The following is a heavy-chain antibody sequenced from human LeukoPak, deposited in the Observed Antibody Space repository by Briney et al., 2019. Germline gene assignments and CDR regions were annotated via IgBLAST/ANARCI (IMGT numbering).Heavy chain of an antibody. J-gene: IGHJ4*02. CDR1: GGSITSSTYY. V-gene: IGHV4-39*07. Sequence: SETLSLTCTVSGGSITSSTYYWGWIRQPPGKGLEWIGNIYYRGSTYYNTSLKSRVTISVDTSKNQFSLKLGSVTAADTAVYYCARAQYYFDYWGQGALVSVSS. CDR3: ARAQYYFDY. CDR2: IYYRGST.